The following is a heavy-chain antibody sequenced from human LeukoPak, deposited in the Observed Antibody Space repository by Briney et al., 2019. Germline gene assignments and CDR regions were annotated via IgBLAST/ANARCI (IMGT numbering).Heavy chain of an antibody. J-gene: IGHJ6*03. CDR3: ARHLRDSSGWYRYMDV. CDR1: GGSISSSSYY. D-gene: IGHD6-19*01. CDR2: IYYSGST. V-gene: IGHV4-39*01. Sequence: SETLSLTCTVSGGSISSSSYYWGWLRQPPGTGLEWIGSIYYSGSTYYNPSLKSRVTISVDTSKNQLSLKLSSVTAADTAVYYCARHLRDSSGWYRYMDVWGKGTTVTISS.